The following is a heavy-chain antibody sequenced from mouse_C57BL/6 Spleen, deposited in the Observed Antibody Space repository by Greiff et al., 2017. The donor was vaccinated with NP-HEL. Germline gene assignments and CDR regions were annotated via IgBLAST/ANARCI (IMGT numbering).Heavy chain of an antibody. CDR1: GYSITSDY. V-gene: IGHV3-8*01. D-gene: IGHD1-1*01. CDR2: ISYSGST. CDR3: ARCGYYGSSYDAMDY. Sequence: EVMLVESGPGLAKHSQTLSLTCSVTGYSITSDYWNWIRKFPGNKLEYLGYISYSGSTYYNPSLKSRISITRDTSKNQYYLQLNSVTTEDTATYYCARCGYYGSSYDAMDYWGQGTSVTVSS. J-gene: IGHJ4*01.